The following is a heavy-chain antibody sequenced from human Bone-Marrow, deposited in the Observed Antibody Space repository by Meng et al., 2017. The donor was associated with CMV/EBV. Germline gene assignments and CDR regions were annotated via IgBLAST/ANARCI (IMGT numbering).Heavy chain of an antibody. CDR2: ISPSGNT. Sequence: VSCASVSIGGYYWSSYRQHPEKGLEWLAFISPSGNTYQNPSLSSRTSISLDTSKNQFSLNLNSVTAADTAVYYCARDPLRYDSPPYWGQGALVTVSS. D-gene: IGHD3-22*01. V-gene: IGHV4-31*02. CDR1: CASVSIGGYY. CDR3: ARDPLRYDSPPY. J-gene: IGHJ4*02.